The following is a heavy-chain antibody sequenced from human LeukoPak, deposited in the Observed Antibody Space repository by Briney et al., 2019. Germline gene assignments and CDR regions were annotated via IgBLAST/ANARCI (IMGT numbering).Heavy chain of an antibody. CDR1: GYSFTSYW. D-gene: IGHD3-22*01. CDR3: ARQANYYDSNGYYLGARRGGFDY. CDR2: IYPGDSDT. Sequence: GESLKISCKGSGYSFTSYWIGWVRQMPGKGLEWMGIIYPGDSDTRYSPSFQGQVTISADKSISTAYLQWSSLKASDTAMYYCARQANYYDSNGYYLGARRGGFDYWGQGTLVTVSS. V-gene: IGHV5-51*01. J-gene: IGHJ4*02.